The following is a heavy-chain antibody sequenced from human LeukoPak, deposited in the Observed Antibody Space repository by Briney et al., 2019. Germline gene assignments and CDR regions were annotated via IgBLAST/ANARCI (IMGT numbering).Heavy chain of an antibody. CDR1: GGSISSYY. CDR3: ARVRFNYYDSSGYFDP. Sequence: SETLSLTCTVSGGSISSYYWSWIRQPPGKGLEWIGYIYYSGSTNYKPSLKSRVTISVDTSKNQFSLKLSSVTAADTAVYYCARVRFNYYDSSGYFDPWGQGTLVTVSS. CDR2: IYYSGST. D-gene: IGHD3-22*01. V-gene: IGHV4-59*01. J-gene: IGHJ5*02.